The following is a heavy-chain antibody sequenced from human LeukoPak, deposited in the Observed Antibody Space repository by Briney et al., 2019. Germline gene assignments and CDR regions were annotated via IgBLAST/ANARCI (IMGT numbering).Heavy chain of an antibody. CDR2: ISGSGGST. Sequence: GGSLRLSCAASGFTFSSYAMGWVRQAPGKGLEWVSAISGSGGSTYYADSVKGRFTISRDNSKNTLYLQMNSLRAEDTAVYYCAKVGSSSYYFDYWGQGTLVTVSS. CDR3: AKVGSSSYYFDY. J-gene: IGHJ4*02. D-gene: IGHD6-6*01. CDR1: GFTFSSYA. V-gene: IGHV3-23*01.